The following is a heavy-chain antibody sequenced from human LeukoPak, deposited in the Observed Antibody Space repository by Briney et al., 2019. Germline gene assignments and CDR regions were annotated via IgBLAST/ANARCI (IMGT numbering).Heavy chain of an antibody. CDR3: ARRGYTYGWGWFDP. D-gene: IGHD5-18*01. V-gene: IGHV4-4*07. CDR2: IYTSGST. Sequence: SETQSLTCTVSGGSISSYYWSWIRQPAGKGLEWIGRIYTSGSTNYNPSLKSRVTMSVDTSKNQFSLKLSSVTAADTAVYYCARRGYTYGWGWFDPWGQGTLVTVSS. J-gene: IGHJ5*02. CDR1: GGSISSYY.